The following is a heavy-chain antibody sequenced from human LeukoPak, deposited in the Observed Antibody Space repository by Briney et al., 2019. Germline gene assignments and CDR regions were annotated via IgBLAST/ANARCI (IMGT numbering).Heavy chain of an antibody. V-gene: IGHV4-4*07. J-gene: IGHJ5*02. CDR3: AREGYCSSTSCYGNWFDP. CDR2: IYTSGST. Sequence: SETLSLTSTVSGGSISSYYWSWIRQPAGKGLEWIGRIYTSGSTNYNPSLKSRVTMSVDTSKNQFSLKLSSVTAADTAVYYCAREGYCSSTSCYGNWFDPWGQGTLVTVSS. CDR1: GGSISSYY. D-gene: IGHD2-2*01.